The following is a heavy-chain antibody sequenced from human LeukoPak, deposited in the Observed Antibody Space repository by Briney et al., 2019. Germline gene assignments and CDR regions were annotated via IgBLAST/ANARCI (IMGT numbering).Heavy chain of an antibody. CDR3: ARNLRLGEPRIDY. CDR2: IYYSGST. J-gene: IGHJ4*02. D-gene: IGHD3-16*01. Sequence: IPSETLSLTCTVSGVSISSGGYYWSWIRQHPGKGLEWIGYIYYSGSTYYNPSLKSRVTISVDTSKNQFSLKLSSVTTADTAVYYCARNLRLGEPRIDYWGQGTLVTVSS. V-gene: IGHV4-31*03. CDR1: GVSISSGGYY.